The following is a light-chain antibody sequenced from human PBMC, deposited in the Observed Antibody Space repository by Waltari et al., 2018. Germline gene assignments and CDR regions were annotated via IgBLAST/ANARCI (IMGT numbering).Light chain of an antibody. CDR3: VLSMGSGIWM. CDR1: SGSVSTPYY. V-gene: IGLV8-61*01. CDR2: DTN. J-gene: IGLJ3*02. Sequence: QTVVTQEPSLSVSPGGTVTLTCGLRSGSVSTPYYPSWYQQAPGQAPRTLIFDTNTRSSGVPDRFSGSILDNKAALTITGAQADDECDYYCVLSMGSGIWMFGGGTKLTVL.